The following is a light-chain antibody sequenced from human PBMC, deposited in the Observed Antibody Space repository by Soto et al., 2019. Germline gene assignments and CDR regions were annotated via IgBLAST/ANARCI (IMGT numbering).Light chain of an antibody. CDR3: QQYRHWPPLT. Sequence: EIVMTQSPATLSVSPGERAILSCRASQSVDTYLAWYQEKPGQPPRLLIYGASTRATGIPARFSGSGSGTEFTLTISSLQSEDFAVYFCQQYRHWPPLTFGGGTKVEIK. CDR2: GAS. CDR1: QSVDTY. V-gene: IGKV3-15*01. J-gene: IGKJ4*01.